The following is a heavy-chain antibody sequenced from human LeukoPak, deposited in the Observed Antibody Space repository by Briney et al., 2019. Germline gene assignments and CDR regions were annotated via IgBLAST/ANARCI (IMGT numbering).Heavy chain of an antibody. Sequence: GGSLRLSCAASGFTVSSNYMSWVRQAPGKGLEWVSVIYSGGSTYYADSVKGRFTISRDNSKNTLYLQMNSLRAEDTAVYYCASSSVVVAASDAFDIWGQGTMVTVSS. V-gene: IGHV3-53*01. D-gene: IGHD2-15*01. CDR1: GFTVSSNY. CDR3: ASSSVVVAASDAFDI. CDR2: IYSGGST. J-gene: IGHJ3*02.